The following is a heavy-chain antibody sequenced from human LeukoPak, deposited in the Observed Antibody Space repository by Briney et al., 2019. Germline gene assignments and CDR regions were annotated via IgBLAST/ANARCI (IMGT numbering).Heavy chain of an antibody. CDR2: INPSGGST. J-gene: IGHJ5*02. CDR1: GYTFTSYY. CDR3: ARGLNPYSSSWYWFDP. Sequence: ASVKVSCKASGYTFTSYYMHWVRQAPGQGHEWMGIINPSGGSTSYAQKFQGRVTMTRDMSTSTVYMELSSLRSGDTAVYYCARGLNPYSSSWYWFDPWGQGTLVTVSS. D-gene: IGHD6-13*01. V-gene: IGHV1-46*01.